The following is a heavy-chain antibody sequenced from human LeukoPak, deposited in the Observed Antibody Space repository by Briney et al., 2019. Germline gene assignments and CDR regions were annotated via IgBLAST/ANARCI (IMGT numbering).Heavy chain of an antibody. CDR1: GFIFSNYA. Sequence: SGGSLRLSCAASGFIFSNYAMHWVRQAPGKGLEWVALISYDGSDKYYANSVKGRFTISRDNAKKSLYLQMSSLRAEDTAVYYCARERVDFGDWSRYYHYGMDVWGQGTTVTVTS. J-gene: IGHJ6*02. CDR2: ISYDGSDK. CDR3: ARERVDFGDWSRYYHYGMDV. V-gene: IGHV3-30-3*01. D-gene: IGHD4-17*01.